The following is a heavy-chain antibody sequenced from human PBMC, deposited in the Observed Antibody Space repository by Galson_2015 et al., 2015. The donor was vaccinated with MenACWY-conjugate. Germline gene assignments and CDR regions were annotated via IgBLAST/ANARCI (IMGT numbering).Heavy chain of an antibody. CDR1: GDSVSSHSAA. V-gene: IGHV6-1*01. J-gene: IGHJ5*02. CDR2: TYYRSKWYN. D-gene: IGHD2-15*01. Sequence: CAISGDSVSSHSAAWNWIRQSPSRGLEWLGRTYYRSKWYNDYAVSVRSRITINPDTSKNQFSLHLNSVTPEDTAVYYCARVRGGSHNWVDPWGQGTLVTVSS. CDR3: ARVRGGSHNWVDP.